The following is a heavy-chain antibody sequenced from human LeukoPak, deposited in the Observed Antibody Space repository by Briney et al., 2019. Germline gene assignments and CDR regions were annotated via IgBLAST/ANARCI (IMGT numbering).Heavy chain of an antibody. CDR2: INTNTRNP. J-gene: IGHJ4*02. CDR1: GYTFTNYA. CDR3: ARVWAAAGFFYHFDY. D-gene: IGHD6-13*01. V-gene: IGHV7-4-1*02. Sequence: ASVKVSCKASGYTFTNYAMNWVRQAPGQGLEWMGWINTNTRNPTYAQGFTGRFVFSLDTSVSTAYLQISSLRAEDTAVYYCARVWAAAGFFYHFDYWGQGTLVTVSS.